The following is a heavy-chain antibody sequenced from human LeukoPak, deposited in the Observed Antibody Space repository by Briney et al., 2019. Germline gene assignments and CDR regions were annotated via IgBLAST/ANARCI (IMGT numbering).Heavy chain of an antibody. V-gene: IGHV4-59*01. CDR1: GGSISSYH. D-gene: IGHD3-10*01. CDR3: ARAPYGSATNNYYMDV. CDR2: FYYSGST. Sequence: SETLSLTCTVSGGSISSYHWSWIRQPPGKGLEWIGFFYYSGSTNYNPSLKSRVTISVDASKNQFSLKLSSVTAADTAVYYCARAPYGSATNNYYMDVWGKGTTVTVSS. J-gene: IGHJ6*03.